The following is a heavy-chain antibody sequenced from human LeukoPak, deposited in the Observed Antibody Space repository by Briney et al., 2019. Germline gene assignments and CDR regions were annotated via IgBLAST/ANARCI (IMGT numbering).Heavy chain of an antibody. Sequence: ASVKVSCKASGGTFSSYAISWVRQAPGQGLEWMGGIIPIFGTANYAQKFQGRVTIITDESTSTAYMELSSLRSEDTAVYYCARVLDTMVRGVSQAPYYYYYMDVWGKGTTVTVSS. J-gene: IGHJ6*03. CDR2: IIPIFGTA. CDR3: ARVLDTMVRGVSQAPYYYYYMDV. D-gene: IGHD3-10*01. CDR1: GGTFSSYA. V-gene: IGHV1-69*05.